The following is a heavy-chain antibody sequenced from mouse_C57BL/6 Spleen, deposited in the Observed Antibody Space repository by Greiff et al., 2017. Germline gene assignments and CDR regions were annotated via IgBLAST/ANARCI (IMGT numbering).Heavy chain of an antibody. CDR3: VRLWFGGSSYDYAMDY. CDR2: IRSKSNNYAT. D-gene: IGHD1-1*01. V-gene: IGHV10-1*01. J-gene: IGHJ4*01. CDR1: GFSFHTYA. Sequence: EVKLVESGGGLVQPKGSLKLSCAASGFSFHTYAMNWVRQAPGKGLEWVARIRSKSNNYATYYADSGKDRFTISRDDSESMLYLQMNNLKTEDKAMYYCVRLWFGGSSYDYAMDYWGQGTSVTVSS.